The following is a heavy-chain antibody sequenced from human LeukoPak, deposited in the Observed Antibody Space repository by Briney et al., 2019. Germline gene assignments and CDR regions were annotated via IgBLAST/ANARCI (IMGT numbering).Heavy chain of an antibody. CDR3: AKSQDSGRLFHFDY. J-gene: IGHJ4*02. V-gene: IGHV3-30-3*02. CDR2: ISYDGSNR. D-gene: IGHD1-26*01. Sequence: PGGSLRLSCAASGFTFTSLAMHWVRQAPGKGLEWVAFISYDGSNRYCGDSVKGRFTISRDNSKNTLYLQMNNLRAEDTAVYYCAKSQDSGRLFHFDYWGQGTLVTVSS. CDR1: GFTFTSLA.